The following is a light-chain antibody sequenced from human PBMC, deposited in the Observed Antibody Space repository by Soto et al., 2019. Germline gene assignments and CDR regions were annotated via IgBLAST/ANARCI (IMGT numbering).Light chain of an antibody. CDR3: CSYAGYSTVI. CDR2: EGS. Sequence: QSVLTQPASVSGSPGQSITISCTGTSSDVGNYNLVSWYQQHPGKAPKFIIYEGSKRPSGVSNRFSGSKSGNTASLTISGLQAEDEADYYCCSYAGYSTVIFGGGTKVTVL. CDR1: SSDVGNYNL. V-gene: IGLV2-23*01. J-gene: IGLJ2*01.